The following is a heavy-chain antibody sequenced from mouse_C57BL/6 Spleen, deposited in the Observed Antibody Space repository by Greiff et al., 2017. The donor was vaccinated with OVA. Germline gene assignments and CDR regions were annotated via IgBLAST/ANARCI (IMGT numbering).Heavy chain of an antibody. D-gene: IGHD1-1*01. CDR3: ARGYYSYWYFDV. CDR2: INPNNGGT. CDR1: GYTFTDYN. J-gene: IGHJ1*03. Sequence: VQLQQSGPELVKPGASVKIPCKASGYTFTDYNMDWVKQSHGKSLEWIGDINPNNGGTIYNQKFKGKATLTVYKSSSTAYMELRSLTSEDTAVYYCARGYYSYWYFDVWGTGTTVTVSS. V-gene: IGHV1-18*01.